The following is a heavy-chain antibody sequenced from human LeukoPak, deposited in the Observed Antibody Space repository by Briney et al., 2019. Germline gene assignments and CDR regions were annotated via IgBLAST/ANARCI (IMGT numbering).Heavy chain of an antibody. CDR3: ARDRVSAYCGGDCYSDAFDI. J-gene: IGHJ3*02. CDR1: GFTFSSYA. CDR2: ISSNGGST. Sequence: GGSLRLSCAASGFTFSSYAMHWVRQAPGKGLEYVSAISSNGGSTYYANSVKGRFTISRDNSKNTLYLQMGSLRAEDMAVYYCARDRVSAYCGGDCYSDAFDIWGQGTMVTVSS. D-gene: IGHD2-21*02. V-gene: IGHV3-64*01.